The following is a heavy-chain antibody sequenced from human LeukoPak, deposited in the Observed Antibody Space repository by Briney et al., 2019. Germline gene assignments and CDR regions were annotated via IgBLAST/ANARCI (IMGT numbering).Heavy chain of an antibody. V-gene: IGHV3-74*01. CDR3: GRAYVVSGYDFGIDY. D-gene: IGHD5-12*01. CDR1: GFTFNSYW. CDR2: ISTDGSST. Sequence: GGSQRLSCAASGFTFNSYWMHWVRQAPGKGLVWVARISTDGSSTSYADSVKGRFTISRDNAKNTLYLQMNSLRAEDTAVYYCGRAYVVSGYDFGIDYWGQGTLVTVSS. J-gene: IGHJ4*02.